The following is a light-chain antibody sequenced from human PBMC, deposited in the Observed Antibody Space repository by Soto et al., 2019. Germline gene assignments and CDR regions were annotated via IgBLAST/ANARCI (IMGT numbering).Light chain of an antibody. CDR2: SNN. CDR3: AAWDDSLYGRV. Sequence: QSVLTQPPSASGTRGQRVTISCSGSRSNIGSNPVNWYQQLPGTAPKLLIDSNNQRPSGVPDRFSGSRSGTSASLAISGLQSEDEADYYCAAWDDSLYGRVFGTGTKLTVL. CDR1: RSNIGSNP. V-gene: IGLV1-44*01. J-gene: IGLJ1*01.